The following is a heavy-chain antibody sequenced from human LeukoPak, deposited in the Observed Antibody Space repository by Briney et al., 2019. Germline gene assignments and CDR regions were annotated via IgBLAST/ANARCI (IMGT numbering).Heavy chain of an antibody. CDR1: GFIFSSYW. Sequence: GGSLRLSCAASGFIFSSYWMSWVRQAPGKGLEWVANIKQDGSEKYYVDSVKGRFTISRDNSRNTLYLQMNCLRADDTAVYYCARDPSNSGSYYVLDYWGQGTLVTVSS. CDR3: ARDPSNSGSYYVLDY. J-gene: IGHJ4*02. D-gene: IGHD1-26*01. CDR2: IKQDGSEK. V-gene: IGHV3-7*01.